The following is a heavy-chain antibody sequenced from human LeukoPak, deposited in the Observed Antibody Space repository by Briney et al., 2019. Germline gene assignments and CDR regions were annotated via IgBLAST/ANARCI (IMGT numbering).Heavy chain of an antibody. CDR1: GFTFSSYW. Sequence: GGSLRLSCAASGFTFSSYWMHWVRQAPGKGLVWVSRINNDGSYTSYADSVKGRFTISRDNAKNMLFLQMNSLRAEDTAVYYCARDFGNYWGHGTLVSVSS. CDR3: ARDFGNY. V-gene: IGHV3-74*01. D-gene: IGHD3-3*01. CDR2: INNDGSYT. J-gene: IGHJ4*01.